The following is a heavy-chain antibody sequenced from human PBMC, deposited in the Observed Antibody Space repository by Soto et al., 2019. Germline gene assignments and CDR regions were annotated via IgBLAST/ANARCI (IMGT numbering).Heavy chain of an antibody. CDR2: IIPIFGTA. V-gene: IGHV1-69*06. Sequence: ASVKVSCKASGGTFSSYAISWVRQAPGQGLEWMGGIIPIFGTANYAQKFQGRVTITADKSTSTAYMELSSLRSEDTAVYYCASPYSTSRLYYYYGMDVWGQGTTVTVSS. CDR3: ASPYSTSRLYYYYGMDV. CDR1: GGTFSSYA. J-gene: IGHJ6*02. D-gene: IGHD2-2*01.